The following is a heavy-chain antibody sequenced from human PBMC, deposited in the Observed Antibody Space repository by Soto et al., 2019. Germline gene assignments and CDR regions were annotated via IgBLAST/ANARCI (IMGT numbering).Heavy chain of an antibody. CDR1: GYTFTSYD. J-gene: IGHJ6*02. CDR3: ARRTKQSYCGKGSYYYYGMDV. D-gene: IGHD2-15*01. V-gene: IGHV1-8*01. Sequence: GASVKVSCKASGYTFTSYDINWVRQATGQGLEWMGWMNPNSGNTGYAQKFQGRVTMTRNTSISTAYMELSSLRSEDTAVYVCARRTKQSYCGKGSYYYYGMDVWGQLPTLTVPS. CDR2: MNPNSGNT.